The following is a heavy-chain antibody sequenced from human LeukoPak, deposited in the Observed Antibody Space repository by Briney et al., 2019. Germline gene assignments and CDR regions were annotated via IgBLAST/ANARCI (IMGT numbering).Heavy chain of an antibody. CDR1: GGSISSSSYY. V-gene: IGHV4-39*07. Sequence: SETLSLTCTVSGGSISSSSYYWGWIRQPPGKGLEWIGSIYHSGSTYYNPSLKSRVTISVDTSKNQFSLKLSSVTAADTAVYYCARVYPIYEQWLGNWFDPWGQGTLVTVSS. CDR3: ARVYPIYEQWLGNWFDP. D-gene: IGHD6-19*01. J-gene: IGHJ5*02. CDR2: IYHSGST.